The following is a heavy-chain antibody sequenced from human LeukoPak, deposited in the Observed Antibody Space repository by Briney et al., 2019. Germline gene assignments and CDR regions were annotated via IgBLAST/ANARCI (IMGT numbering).Heavy chain of an antibody. CDR2: INPKSGGA. J-gene: IGHJ5*02. V-gene: IGHV1-2*02. CDR3: AREDFCCSGNCFDP. D-gene: IGHD6-25*01. CDR1: GYTFTGYY. Sequence: ASVKVSCKASGYTFTGYYVHWERQAPGQGLEWMGWINPKSGGANYAQKFKGRVTMTRDTSISTAYMELSRLRSGDTAVYYCAREDFCCSGNCFDPWGQGTLVTVSS.